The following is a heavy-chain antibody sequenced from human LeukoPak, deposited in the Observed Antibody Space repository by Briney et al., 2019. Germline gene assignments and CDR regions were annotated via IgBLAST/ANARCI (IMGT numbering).Heavy chain of an antibody. Sequence: GESLKVSCKASGYTFTNYAMHWVRQAPGQRLEWMGWINAGNGDTKYLQNLQGRVTITRDTSASTAYMELSSLRFEDTAVYFCARAYCSRPNCYPGGYWGQGTLVTVSS. D-gene: IGHD2-2*01. CDR1: GYTFTNYA. CDR2: INAGNGDT. V-gene: IGHV1-3*01. J-gene: IGHJ4*02. CDR3: ARAYCSRPNCYPGGY.